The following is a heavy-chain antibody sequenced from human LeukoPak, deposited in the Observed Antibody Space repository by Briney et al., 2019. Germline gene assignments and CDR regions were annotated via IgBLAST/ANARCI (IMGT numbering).Heavy chain of an antibody. CDR3: AKDQGERYSDWLRQPYYYYGMDV. Sequence: PGGSLRLSCAASGFTFSSYAMSWVRQAPGKGLEWDSAISGSGGSTYYADSVKGRFTISRDNSKNTLYLQMNSLRAEDTAVYYCAKDQGERYSDWLRQPYYYYGMDVWGKGTTVTVSS. CDR1: GFTFSSYA. D-gene: IGHD3-9*01. CDR2: ISGSGGST. V-gene: IGHV3-23*01. J-gene: IGHJ6*04.